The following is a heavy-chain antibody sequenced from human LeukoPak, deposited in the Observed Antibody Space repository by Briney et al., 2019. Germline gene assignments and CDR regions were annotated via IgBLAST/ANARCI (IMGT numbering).Heavy chain of an antibody. CDR1: GFTFGSYS. J-gene: IGHJ4*02. CDR2: ISSSSSYI. V-gene: IGHV3-21*01. Sequence: GGSLRLSCAACGFTFGSYSMNWVRQAPGKGLEWVSSISSSSSYIYYADSVKGRFTISRDNAKNSLYLQMNSLRAEDTAVYNCARDGLVATGALDYWGQGTLVTVSS. CDR3: ARDGLVATGALDY. D-gene: IGHD5-12*01.